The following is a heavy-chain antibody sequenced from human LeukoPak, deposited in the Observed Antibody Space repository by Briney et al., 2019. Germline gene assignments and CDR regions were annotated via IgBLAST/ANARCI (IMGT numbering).Heavy chain of an antibody. V-gene: IGHV1-46*01. Sequence: RASVKLSCKASGYTFTGYYMHWVRQAPGQGLEWMGIINPSGGSTSYAQKFQGRVTMTRDTSTSTVYMELSSLRSEDTAVYYCARGPGRYYDSSGYFSAPPGYWGQGTLVTVSS. CDR1: GYTFTGYY. CDR2: INPSGGST. J-gene: IGHJ4*02. D-gene: IGHD3-22*01. CDR3: ARGPGRYYDSSGYFSAPPGY.